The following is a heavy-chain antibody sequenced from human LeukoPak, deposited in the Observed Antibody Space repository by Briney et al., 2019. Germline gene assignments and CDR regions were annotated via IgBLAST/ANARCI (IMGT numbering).Heavy chain of an antibody. D-gene: IGHD6-19*01. CDR2: IYTSGST. CDR3: ARDYSSGWYRGAFDI. V-gene: IGHV4-4*07. Sequence: PSETLSLTCTVSGGSISSYYWSWIRQPAGKGLEWIGRIYTSGSTNYNPSLKSRVTMSVDTSKNQFSLKLSSVTAADTAVYYCARDYSSGWYRGAFDIWGQGTMVTVSS. CDR1: GGSISSYY. J-gene: IGHJ3*02.